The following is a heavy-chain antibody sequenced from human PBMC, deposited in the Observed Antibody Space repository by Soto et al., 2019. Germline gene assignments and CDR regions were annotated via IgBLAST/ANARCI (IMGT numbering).Heavy chain of an antibody. V-gene: IGHV4-34*01. Sequence: PSETLSLACAVYGGSFSGYYWSWIRQPPGKGLEWIGEINHSGSTNYNPSLKSRVTISVDTSRNQFSLKLSSVTAADTAVYYCARLSAVGNHFDYWGQGTLVTVS. J-gene: IGHJ4*02. CDR3: ARLSAVGNHFDY. D-gene: IGHD6-13*01. CDR2: INHSGST. CDR1: GGSFSGYY.